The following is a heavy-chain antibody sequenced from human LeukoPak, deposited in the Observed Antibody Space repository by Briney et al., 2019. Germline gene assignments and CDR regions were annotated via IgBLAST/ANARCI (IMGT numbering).Heavy chain of an antibody. CDR2: INHSGST. V-gene: IGHV4-34*01. J-gene: IGHJ4*02. CDR1: GGSFSGYY. Sequence: SETLSLTCAVYGGSFSGYYWSWIRQPPGKGLEGIGEINHSGSTNYNPSLKSRVTISVDTSKNQFSLKLSSVTAADTAVYYCARHRGYSSGTTVDYWGQGTLVTVSS. D-gene: IGHD6-19*01. CDR3: ARHRGYSSGTTVDY.